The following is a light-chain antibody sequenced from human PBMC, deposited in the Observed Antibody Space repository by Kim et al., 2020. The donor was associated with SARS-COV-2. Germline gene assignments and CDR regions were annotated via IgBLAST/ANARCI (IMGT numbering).Light chain of an antibody. V-gene: IGKV1-9*01. CDR2: DAS. Sequence: ASVGDRVTITCRASQDISSSFAWYQQKPGKAPNLLIYDASTLQSGVPSRFSGSGSGTEFTLTISSLQPEDFATYYCQQLNYNPLTFGGGTKVDIK. CDR1: QDISSS. CDR3: QQLNYNPLT. J-gene: IGKJ4*01.